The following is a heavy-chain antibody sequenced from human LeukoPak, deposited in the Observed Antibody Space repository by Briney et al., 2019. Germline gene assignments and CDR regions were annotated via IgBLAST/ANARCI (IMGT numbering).Heavy chain of an antibody. CDR2: IRRDGDVI. D-gene: IGHD2-21*02. V-gene: IGHV3-30*02. Sequence: PGGSLRLSCEASGFTFSSFGMHWVRQAPGKGLEWVAFIRRDGDVIYYADSVKGRFTISRDNSRNMVYLQLNSLRAEDTAVYYCAKDGSYCGGDCYLADAFDIWGQGTMVTVSS. CDR3: AKDGSYCGGDCYLADAFDI. CDR1: GFTFSSFG. J-gene: IGHJ3*02.